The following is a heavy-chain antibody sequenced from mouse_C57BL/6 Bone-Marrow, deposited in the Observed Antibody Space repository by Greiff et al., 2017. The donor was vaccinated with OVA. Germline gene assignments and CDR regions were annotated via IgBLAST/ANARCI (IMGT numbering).Heavy chain of an antibody. CDR1: GFTFSSYA. CDR3: AREGGMIATVDY. J-gene: IGHJ2*01. D-gene: IGHD2-4*01. Sequence: EVQVVESGGGLVKPGGSLKLSCAASGFTFSSYAMPWVRQTPEKRLEWVATISDGGSYTYYPDNVKGRSTISRDNAKNNLYLQMSHLTSEDTAVYYCAREGGMIATVDYWGQGTTLTVSS. V-gene: IGHV5-4*01. CDR2: ISDGGSYT.